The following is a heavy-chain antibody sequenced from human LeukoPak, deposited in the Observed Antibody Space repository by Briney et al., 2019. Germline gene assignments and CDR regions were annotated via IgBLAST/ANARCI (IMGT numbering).Heavy chain of an antibody. CDR2: IKEDGSAK. V-gene: IGHV3-7*01. D-gene: IGHD6-13*01. CDR1: GFTFSRYW. J-gene: IGHJ5*02. CDR3: ARDSGSSWYALSHHWFDP. Sequence: GGSLRLSCTASGFTFSRYWMTWVRQAPGKGLEWVANIKEDGSAKYYVDSMKGRFTISRDNSKNTLYLQMSSLRAEDTAVYYCARDSGSSWYALSHHWFDPWGQGTLVTVSS.